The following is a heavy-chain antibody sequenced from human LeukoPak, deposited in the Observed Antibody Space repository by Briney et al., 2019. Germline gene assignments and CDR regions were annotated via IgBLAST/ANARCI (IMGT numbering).Heavy chain of an antibody. CDR2: IYPGDSDT. Sequence: GESLKISCKGSGDSFTTYWIGWLRQMPGKGLEWMGIIYPGDSDTRYRPSFQGQVTISADKSMSTAYLQWSSLKASDTAMYYCARRRRRYSGDAFDIWGQGTMVTVSS. J-gene: IGHJ3*02. CDR3: ARRRRRYSGDAFDI. D-gene: IGHD3-10*01. CDR1: GDSFTTYW. V-gene: IGHV5-51*01.